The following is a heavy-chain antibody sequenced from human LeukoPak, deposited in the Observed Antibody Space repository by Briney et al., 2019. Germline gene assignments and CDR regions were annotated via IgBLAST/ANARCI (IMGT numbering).Heavy chain of an antibody. D-gene: IGHD3-3*01. CDR3: ASSLEGNFWSGYHF. Sequence: GGSLRLSCAASGLTVRSNYITWVRQAPGKGLEWVSVIYSGGSTYCADSVKGRFTISRDNPKNTLYLQMNSLRAEDTAVYYCASSLEGNFWSGYHFWGQGTLVTVSS. CDR2: IYSGGST. V-gene: IGHV3-66*01. J-gene: IGHJ4*02. CDR1: GLTVRSNY.